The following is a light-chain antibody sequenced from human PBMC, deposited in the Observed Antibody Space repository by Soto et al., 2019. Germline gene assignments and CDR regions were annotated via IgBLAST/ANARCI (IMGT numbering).Light chain of an antibody. CDR3: QQYNSYPQFT. Sequence: DIQMTQSPSTLSASVGDRVTITCRASQSISSWLAWYQQKPGKAPKLLIYDASSLESGVPPRFSGSESGTEFTLTVSSLQPDDLGTYYCQQYNSYPQFTFGQGSKLEIK. J-gene: IGKJ2*01. CDR2: DAS. CDR1: QSISSW. V-gene: IGKV1-5*01.